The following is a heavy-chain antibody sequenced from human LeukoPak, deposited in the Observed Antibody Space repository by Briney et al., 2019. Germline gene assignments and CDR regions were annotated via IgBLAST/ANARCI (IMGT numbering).Heavy chain of an antibody. V-gene: IGHV4-61*01. CDR3: ARRPSGYYYFDY. Sequence: SETLSLTCTVSGGSVGSGNYYWSWIRQPPGKGLEWIGYIYYSGSTNYNPSLKSRVTMSVDTSKNQFSLKLSSVTAADTAVYYCARRPSGYYYFDYWGQGTLVTVSS. J-gene: IGHJ4*02. CDR2: IYYSGST. CDR1: GGSVGSGNYY. D-gene: IGHD3-22*01.